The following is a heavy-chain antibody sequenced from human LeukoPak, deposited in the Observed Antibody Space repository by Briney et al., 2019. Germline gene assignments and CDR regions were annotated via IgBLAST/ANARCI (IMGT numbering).Heavy chain of an antibody. CDR1: GGSISDYY. CDR3: ARDTGIAAAVWFDP. Sequence: SETLSLTCTVSGGSISDYYWSWIRQPPGKGLEWIGHIYYSGSTKYNPSLKSRVTISVDTSRNQFSLKLSSVTAADTAVYYCARDTGIAAAVWFDPWGQGTLVTVSS. CDR2: IYYSGST. V-gene: IGHV4-59*01. J-gene: IGHJ5*02. D-gene: IGHD6-13*01.